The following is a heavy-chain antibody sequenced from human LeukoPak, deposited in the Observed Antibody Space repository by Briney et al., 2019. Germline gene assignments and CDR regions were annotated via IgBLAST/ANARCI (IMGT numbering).Heavy chain of an antibody. CDR3: AKDTHYYDSSGYYNEYFQH. CDR2: ISYDGSNK. Sequence: GSLSLSCAASGFPFSSYGMHWVRQAPGKGLEWVAVISYDGSNKYYADSVKGRFTISRDNSKNTLYLQMNSLRAEDTAVYYCAKDTHYYDSSGYYNEYFQHWGQGTLVTVSS. D-gene: IGHD3-22*01. J-gene: IGHJ1*01. CDR1: GFPFSSYG. V-gene: IGHV3-30*18.